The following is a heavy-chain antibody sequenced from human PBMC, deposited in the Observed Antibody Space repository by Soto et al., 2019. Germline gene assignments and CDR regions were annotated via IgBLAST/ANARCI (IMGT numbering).Heavy chain of an antibody. CDR1: GFTFSSYA. CDR3: AKPRFRMMYSSGWYLFDY. V-gene: IGHV3-23*01. D-gene: IGHD6-19*01. CDR2: ISGSGGST. Sequence: LRLSCAASGFTFSSYAMSWVRQAPGKGLEWVSAISGSGGSTYYADSVKGRFTISRDNSKNTLYLQMNSLRAEDTAVYYCAKPRFRMMYSSGWYLFDYRAQRTLDTGSS. J-gene: IGHJ4*02.